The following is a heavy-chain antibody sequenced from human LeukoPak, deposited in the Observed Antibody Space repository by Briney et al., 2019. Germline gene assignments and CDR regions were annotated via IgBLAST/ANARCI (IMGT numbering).Heavy chain of an antibody. CDR3: AREVRGYYFDY. V-gene: IGHV3-53*01. D-gene: IGHD3-22*01. Sequence: PGGSLRLSCAASGFIVRSNYLRWVRQAPGKGLEWVSVISSGGNTYYADSVKGRFTISRDNSKNTVFLQMNSLRAEDTAVYYCAREVRGYYFDYWGQGTLVTVSS. CDR1: GFIVRSNY. CDR2: ISSGGNT. J-gene: IGHJ4*02.